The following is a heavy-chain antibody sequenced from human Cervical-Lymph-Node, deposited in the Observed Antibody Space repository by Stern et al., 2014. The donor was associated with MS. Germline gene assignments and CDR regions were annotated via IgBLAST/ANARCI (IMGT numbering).Heavy chain of an antibody. D-gene: IGHD3-10*01. V-gene: IGHV1-2*02. J-gene: IGHJ4*02. CDR1: AYTITDYY. Sequence: VQLEESGAEVKKPGASVKVSCKASAYTITDYYTHWVRQAPGHGLEWMGWINPNSGGTYSAQKFQGRLTMTRDTSISTAYMELSSLRSDDTAVYYCARGGGYSYSTLDYWGQGTQVTVSS. CDR2: INPNSGGT. CDR3: ARGGGYSYSTLDY.